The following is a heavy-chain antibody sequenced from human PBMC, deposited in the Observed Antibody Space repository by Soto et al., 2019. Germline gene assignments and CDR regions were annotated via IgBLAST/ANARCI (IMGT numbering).Heavy chain of an antibody. V-gene: IGHV3-30-3*01. D-gene: IGHD3-22*01. Sequence: GGSLRLSCAASGFTFSSYAMHWVRQAPGKGLEWVAVISYDGSNKYYADSVKGRFTISRDNSKNTLYLQMNSLRAEDTAVYYCARDLMYYYDSSHFDYWGQGTLVTVSS. CDR3: ARDLMYYYDSSHFDY. J-gene: IGHJ4*02. CDR1: GFTFSSYA. CDR2: ISYDGSNK.